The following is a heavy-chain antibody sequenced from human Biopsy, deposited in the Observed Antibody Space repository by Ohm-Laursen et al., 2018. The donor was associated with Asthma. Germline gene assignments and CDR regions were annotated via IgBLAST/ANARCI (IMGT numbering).Heavy chain of an antibody. D-gene: IGHD2-2*01. CDR3: ARKAGSCISRTCYSLDF. CDR1: GGTFNTYV. CDR2: INSVFGTT. V-gene: IGHV1-69*06. Sequence: SVKVSCKSLGGTFNTYVIGWVRQAPGQGLEWMGGINSVFGTTTYPQKFQDRVTITADNSTSTVYMELSSLRSEDTAVYYCARKAGSCISRTCYSLDFRGQGTPVTVSS. J-gene: IGHJ4*02.